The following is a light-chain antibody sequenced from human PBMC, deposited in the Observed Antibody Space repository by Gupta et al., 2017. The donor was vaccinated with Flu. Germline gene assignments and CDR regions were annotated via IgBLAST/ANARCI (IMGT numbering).Light chain of an antibody. CDR3: QQYYSTWT. CDR1: QSVLYSSNNKNY. Sequence: DIVMTQSPDSLAASLGERATINCKSSQSVLYSSNNKNYLAWYQQKPGQTPKLLIYWASTRESGVPDRFSGSGSGTDFTLTISSLQAEDVAVYYCQQYYSTWTFGQGTKVEIK. J-gene: IGKJ1*01. V-gene: IGKV4-1*01. CDR2: WAS.